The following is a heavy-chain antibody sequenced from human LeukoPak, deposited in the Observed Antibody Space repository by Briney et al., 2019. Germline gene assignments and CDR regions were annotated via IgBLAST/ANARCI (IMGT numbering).Heavy chain of an antibody. CDR3: ARGVAAAGTNWFDP. V-gene: IGHV1-46*01. CDR2: INPSGGST. CDR1: GGTFSSYA. D-gene: IGHD6-13*01. Sequence: ASVKVSCKASGGTFSSYAISWVRQAPGQGLEWMGIINPSGGSTSYAQKFQGRVTMTRDTSTSTVYMELSSLRSEDTAVYYCARGVAAAGTNWFDPWGQGTLVTVSS. J-gene: IGHJ5*02.